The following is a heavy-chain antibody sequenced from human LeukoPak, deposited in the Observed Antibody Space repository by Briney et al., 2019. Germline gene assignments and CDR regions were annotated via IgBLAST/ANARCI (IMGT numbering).Heavy chain of an antibody. D-gene: IGHD2-21*02. CDR1: GYTFTGYY. V-gene: IGHV1-2*02. CDR3: AKDGPLHNYYYSLDV. CDR2: INPDSGGT. J-gene: IGHJ6*04. Sequence: ASVKVSCKASGYTFTGYYLHWVRQAPGQRLEWMGWINPDSGGTNYAQNFQGRVSMTRDTSISTAYMELNSLTSDDTAVYYCAKDGPLHNYYYSLDVWGEGTTVTVSS.